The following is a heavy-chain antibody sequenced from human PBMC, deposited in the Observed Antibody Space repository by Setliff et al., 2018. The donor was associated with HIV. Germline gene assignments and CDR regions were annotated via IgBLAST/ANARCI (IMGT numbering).Heavy chain of an antibody. CDR1: GGSMNNYY. CDR2: IYENAYA. Sequence: PSETLSLTCTVSGGSMNNYYWNWIRQTPGKGLEWIGYIYENAYAHYTVSLRSRVTVSMDTSKHQFSLKLSSVTAADTAVYYCARVQMAYAAFDVWGQGTMVTVSS. D-gene: IGHD4-17*01. J-gene: IGHJ3*01. V-gene: IGHV4-59*01. CDR3: ARVQMAYAAFDV.